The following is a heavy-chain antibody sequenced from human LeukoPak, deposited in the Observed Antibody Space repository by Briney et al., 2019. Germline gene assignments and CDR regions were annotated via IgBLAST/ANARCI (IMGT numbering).Heavy chain of an antibody. V-gene: IGHV5-51*01. CDR1: GYTFSSYW. Sequence: GESLKISCKISGYTFSSYWIGWVRQIPGKGLEWMGSVYPGDSDIRYSPSFQGQVTISADKAISTAYLQWSSLKASDTAMYYCARLRGYSSSWYRDAFDIWGQGTMVTVSS. CDR3: ARLRGYSSSWYRDAFDI. D-gene: IGHD6-13*01. J-gene: IGHJ3*02. CDR2: VYPGDSDI.